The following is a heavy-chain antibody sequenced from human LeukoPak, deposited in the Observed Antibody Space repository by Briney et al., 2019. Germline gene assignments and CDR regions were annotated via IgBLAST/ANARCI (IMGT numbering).Heavy chain of an antibody. CDR3: ARHTGYLDY. J-gene: IGHJ4*02. CDR1: GGSISSYY. CDR2: IYYSGST. Sequence: PSETLSLTCTVSGGSISSYYWSWIRQPPGKGLEWIGYIYYSGSTNHNPSLKSRVTISVDTSKNQFSLKLSSVTAADTAVYYCARHTGYLDYWGQGTLVTVSS. V-gene: IGHV4-59*08. D-gene: IGHD1-14*01.